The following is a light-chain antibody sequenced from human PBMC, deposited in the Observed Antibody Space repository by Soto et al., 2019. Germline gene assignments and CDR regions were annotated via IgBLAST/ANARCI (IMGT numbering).Light chain of an antibody. V-gene: IGKV2-28*01. CDR3: LHALQPPPA. J-gene: IGKJ1*01. CDR2: LGS. CDR1: QSLLQRSGYHY. Sequence: DIVLTQSPLSLPVTPGEPASISCRSSQSLLQRSGYHYLDWYLQKPGQSPQLLIYLGSNRAPGVIDRFSGSGSGTDFTLKISRVEAEDVGVYYCLHALQPPPAFGQGTKVEIK.